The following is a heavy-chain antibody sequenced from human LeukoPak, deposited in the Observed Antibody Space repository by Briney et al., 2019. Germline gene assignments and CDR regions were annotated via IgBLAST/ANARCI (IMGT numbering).Heavy chain of an antibody. Sequence: SETLSLTCTVSGGSISDYYRGWIRQPPGKGLEWIGRIYTSGSTNYNPSLKSRVTISVDTSKNQFSLKLSSVTAADTAVYYCARGLELDDNAFDIWGQGTMVTVSS. D-gene: IGHD1-7*01. V-gene: IGHV4-4*07. CDR3: ARGLELDDNAFDI. J-gene: IGHJ3*02. CDR1: GGSISDYY. CDR2: IYTSGST.